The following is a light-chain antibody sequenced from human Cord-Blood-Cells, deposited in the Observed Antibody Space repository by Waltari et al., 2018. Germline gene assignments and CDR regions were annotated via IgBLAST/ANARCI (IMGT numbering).Light chain of an antibody. CDR3: SSYTSSSLVV. J-gene: IGLJ2*01. Sequence: QSALTQPASVSGSPGQSITISCTGTSSDVGGYNYVSWYQQHPGKAPKLMIYDVRNRPSGFSNRFSGSKSGNTASLTISGLQAEDEADYYCSSYTSSSLVVFGGGTKLTVL. CDR2: DVR. V-gene: IGLV2-14*01. CDR1: SSDVGGYNY.